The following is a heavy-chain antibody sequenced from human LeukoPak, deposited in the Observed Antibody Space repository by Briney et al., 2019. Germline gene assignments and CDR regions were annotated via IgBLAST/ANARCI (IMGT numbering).Heavy chain of an antibody. J-gene: IGHJ2*01. CDR1: GYXFTSYA. V-gene: IGHV1-3*01. CDR2: INAGNANT. Sequence: VKVSCXASGYXFTSYAMHWVRQAPGQRLEWMGWINAGNANTKYSQKFQGRVTITRAISASTAYMELSSLRSEDTAVYYCARGPRYFDLWGRGTLVTVSS. CDR3: ARGPRYFDL.